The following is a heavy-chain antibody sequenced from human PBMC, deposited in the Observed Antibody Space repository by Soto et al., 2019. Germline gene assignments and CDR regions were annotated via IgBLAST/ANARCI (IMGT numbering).Heavy chain of an antibody. CDR2: IWYDGSNK. V-gene: IGHV3-33*01. CDR3: ARAGEIMARGWSPYYYYYGMDV. Sequence: QVQLVESGGGVVQPGRSLRLSCAASGFTFSSYGMHWVRQAPGKGLEWVAVIWYDGSNKYYADSVKGRFTISRGNSKNTLYLQMNSLRAEDTAVYYCARAGEIMARGWSPYYYYYGMDVWGQGTTVTVSS. CDR1: GFTFSSYG. D-gene: IGHD6-19*01. J-gene: IGHJ6*02.